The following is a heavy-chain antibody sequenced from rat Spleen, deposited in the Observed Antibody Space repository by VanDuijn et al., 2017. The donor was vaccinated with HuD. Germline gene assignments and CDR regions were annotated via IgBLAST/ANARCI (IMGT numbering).Heavy chain of an antibody. J-gene: IGHJ4*01. CDR3: ARHLREASGVMDA. V-gene: IGHV2S12*01. CDR1: GFSLTSND. D-gene: IGHD4-3*01. CDR2: ISSGGRT. Sequence: QVQLKESGPGLVQPSQTLSLTCTVSGFSLTSNDVSWVRQPPGKGLEWIAAISSGGRTYYNSNLKSRLSINRDTSKSQVLLKMNSLQPEDTGTYYCARHLREASGVMDAWGQGASVTVSS.